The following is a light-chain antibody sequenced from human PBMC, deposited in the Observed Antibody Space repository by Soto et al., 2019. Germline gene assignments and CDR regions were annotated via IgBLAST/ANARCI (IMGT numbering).Light chain of an antibody. CDR3: PSYDGRTNFLV. CDR1: KCDIGIYNL. V-gene: IGLV2-23*02. CDR2: DVN. Sequence: QSALTQPASVSGSLGQTITISCTGSKCDIGIYNLVSWYQQDPGKAPKLIIFDVNKRPSGVSSRFSGSKSANSASLAIAGLQADDEAKYYCPSYDGRTNFLVFGGGTKLTVL. J-gene: IGLJ3*02.